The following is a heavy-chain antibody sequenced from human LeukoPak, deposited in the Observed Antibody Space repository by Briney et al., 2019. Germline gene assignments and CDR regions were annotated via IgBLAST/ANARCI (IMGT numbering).Heavy chain of an antibody. Sequence: PSETLSLTCTVSGGSISSYYWSWIRQPPGKGLEWLGYIYYSGSTNYNPSLKSRVTISVDTSKNQFSLKLSSVTAADTAVYYCASSRGTPYYYYYGMDVWGKGTTVTVSS. CDR3: ASSRGTPYYYYYGMDV. D-gene: IGHD1-7*01. CDR2: IYYSGST. V-gene: IGHV4-59*01. CDR1: GGSISSYY. J-gene: IGHJ6*04.